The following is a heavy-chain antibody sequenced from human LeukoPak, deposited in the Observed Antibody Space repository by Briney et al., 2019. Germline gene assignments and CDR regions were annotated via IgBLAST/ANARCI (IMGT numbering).Heavy chain of an antibody. D-gene: IGHD5-24*01. CDR2: IKQDGSEE. Sequence: GGSLRLSCAASGFTFSSFWMSWVRQAPGKGLEWVANIKQDGSEEYYVESVKGRFTISRDNAKNSLYLQMNSLRAEDTAVYYCVRDGDDFNFDYWGQGSLVTVSS. V-gene: IGHV3-7*01. J-gene: IGHJ4*02. CDR1: GFTFSSFW. CDR3: VRDGDDFNFDY.